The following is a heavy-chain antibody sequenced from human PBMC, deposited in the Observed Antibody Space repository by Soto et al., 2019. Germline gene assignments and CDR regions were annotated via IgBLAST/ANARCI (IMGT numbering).Heavy chain of an antibody. D-gene: IGHD3-10*01. Sequence: PSETLSLTCAVYGGSFSGYYWSWIRQPPGKGLEWIGEINHSGSTNYNPSLKSRVTISVDTSKNQFSLKLSSVTAADTAVYYCARGGRVYYGSGSYYTGYYYYGMDVWGQGTTVTVSS. CDR3: ARGGRVYYGSGSYYTGYYYYGMDV. CDR1: GGSFSGYY. J-gene: IGHJ6*02. CDR2: INHSGST. V-gene: IGHV4-34*01.